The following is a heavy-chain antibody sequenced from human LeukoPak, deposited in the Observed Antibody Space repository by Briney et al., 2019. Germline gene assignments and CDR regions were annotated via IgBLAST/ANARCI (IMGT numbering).Heavy chain of an antibody. CDR3: AKGRNDWEYYFDY. Sequence: GGSLRLSCAASGFTFSSYGMHWVRQAPGKGLEWVAFIRYDGSNKYYADSVKGRFTISRDNSKNTLYLQMNSLRAEDTAVYYCAKGRNDWEYYFDYWGQGTLVTVSS. V-gene: IGHV3-30*02. CDR1: GFTFSSYG. D-gene: IGHD1-1*01. CDR2: IRYDGSNK. J-gene: IGHJ4*02.